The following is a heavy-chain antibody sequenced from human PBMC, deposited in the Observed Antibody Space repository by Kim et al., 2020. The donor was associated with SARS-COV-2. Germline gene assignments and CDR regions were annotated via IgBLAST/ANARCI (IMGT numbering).Heavy chain of an antibody. J-gene: IGHJ4*02. D-gene: IGHD3-9*01. Sequence: GRFTNSRANSKNTLYLQMNSLRAEDTAVYYCAKDHPDQAYYDILPGPYFDYWGQGTLVTVSS. V-gene: IGHV3-23*01. CDR3: AKDHPDQAYYDILPGPYFDY.